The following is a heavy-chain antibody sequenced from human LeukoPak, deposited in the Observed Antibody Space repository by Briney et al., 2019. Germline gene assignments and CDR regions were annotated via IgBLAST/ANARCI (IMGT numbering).Heavy chain of an antibody. V-gene: IGHV4-59*01. CDR1: GGSISSYY. D-gene: IGHD6-13*01. J-gene: IGHJ4*02. CDR2: IYYSGST. CDR3: ARRGAAAGTFHS. Sequence: SETLSLTCTVSGGSISSYYWSWIRQPPGKGLEWIGYIYYSGSTNSNPSLKSRVTISVDTSKNQFSLRLSSVTAADTAVYFCARRGAAAGTFHSWGQGTLVTVSS.